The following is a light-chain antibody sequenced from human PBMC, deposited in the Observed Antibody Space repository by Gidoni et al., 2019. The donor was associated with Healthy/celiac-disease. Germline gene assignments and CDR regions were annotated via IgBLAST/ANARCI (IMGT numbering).Light chain of an antibody. J-gene: IGKJ4*01. V-gene: IGKV3-11*01. Sequence: SPATLSLAPGERATLACRASQSVSSYLAWYQQKPGQAPRLLIYDASNRATGIPARFSGSGSGTDFTLTISSLEPEDFAVYYCQQRSNWPLTFGGGTKVEIK. CDR2: DAS. CDR3: QQRSNWPLT. CDR1: QSVSSY.